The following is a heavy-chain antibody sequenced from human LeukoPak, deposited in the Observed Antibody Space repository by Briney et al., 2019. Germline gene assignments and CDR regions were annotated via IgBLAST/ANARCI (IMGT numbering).Heavy chain of an antibody. CDR1: GLTVSSNY. V-gene: IGHV3-66*02. Sequence: GGSLRLSCAASGLTVSSNYVSWVRQAPGKGLEWVSVIYSGGSTYYTDSVKGRFTISRDNSQNTLYLQMNSLRAEDTAVYYCASSLYGDYYYYMDVWGKGTTVTVSS. CDR2: IYSGGST. D-gene: IGHD4-17*01. J-gene: IGHJ6*03. CDR3: ASSLYGDYYYYMDV.